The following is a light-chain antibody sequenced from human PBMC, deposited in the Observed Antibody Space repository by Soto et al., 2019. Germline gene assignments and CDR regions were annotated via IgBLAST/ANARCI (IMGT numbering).Light chain of an antibody. CDR3: QQYNNYSPT. J-gene: IGKJ1*01. CDR2: DAS. V-gene: IGKV1-5*01. Sequence: DIQMTQSPSTLSAHVGDRVTITCRASQSITNWVAWYQQKPGKAPKLLIYDASNLESGVPSRFSGGGSGTDFTLTVSSLQPDDFATYYCQQYNNYSPTFGQGTKAEV. CDR1: QSITNW.